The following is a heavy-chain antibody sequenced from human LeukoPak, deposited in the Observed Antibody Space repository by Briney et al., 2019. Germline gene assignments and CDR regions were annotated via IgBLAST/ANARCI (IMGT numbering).Heavy chain of an antibody. CDR3: ARGSYCGGDCLRFDY. D-gene: IGHD2-21*02. Sequence: SETLSLTCTASGGSISSYYWSWIRQPPGKGLEWIGYIYYSGSTNYDPSLKSRVTISVDTSKNQFSLKLSSVTAADTAVYYCARGSYCGGDCLRFDYWGQGTLVTVSS. CDR1: GGSISSYY. CDR2: IYYSGST. J-gene: IGHJ4*02. V-gene: IGHV4-59*01.